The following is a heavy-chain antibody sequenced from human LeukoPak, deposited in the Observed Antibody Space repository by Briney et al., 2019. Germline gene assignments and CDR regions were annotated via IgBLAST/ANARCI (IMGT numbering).Heavy chain of an antibody. V-gene: IGHV1-46*01. CDR2: INPSGGST. D-gene: IGHD3-22*01. Sequence: ASVKVSCKASGYTFTRYYMHWVRQAPGQGLEWMGIINPSGGSTSYAQKFQGRVTMTRDMSTSTVYMELSSLRSEDTAVYYCGREEKNYYDSSGYYVQPGAFDIWGQGTMVTVSS. J-gene: IGHJ3*02. CDR1: GYTFTRYY. CDR3: GREEKNYYDSSGYYVQPGAFDI.